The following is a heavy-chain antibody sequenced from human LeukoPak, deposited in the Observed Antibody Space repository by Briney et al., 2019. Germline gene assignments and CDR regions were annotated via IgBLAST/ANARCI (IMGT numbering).Heavy chain of an antibody. CDR3: ARGLLMGDYVWGSYDY. D-gene: IGHD3-16*01. Sequence: GRSLRLSCAASGFTFSSYAMHWVRQAPGKGLEWVAVISYDGSNKYYADSVKGRFTISRDNSKNTLYLQMNSLRAEDTAVYYCARGLLMGDYVWGSYDYWGRGTLVTVSS. J-gene: IGHJ4*02. V-gene: IGHV3-30-3*01. CDR2: ISYDGSNK. CDR1: GFTFSSYA.